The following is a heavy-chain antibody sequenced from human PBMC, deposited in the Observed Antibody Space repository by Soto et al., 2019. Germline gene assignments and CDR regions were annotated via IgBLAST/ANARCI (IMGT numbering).Heavy chain of an antibody. V-gene: IGHV3-7*03. J-gene: IGHJ6*03. CDR2: IKQDGSEK. CDR1: GFTFSSYW. Sequence: GGSLRLSCAASGFTFSSYWMSWVRQAPGKGLEWVANIKQDGSEKYYVDSVKGRFTISRDNAKNSLYLQMNSLRAEDTAVYYCARDRVYGSSGYYYYYMDVWGKGTTVTVSS. D-gene: IGHD3-22*01. CDR3: ARDRVYGSSGYYYYYMDV.